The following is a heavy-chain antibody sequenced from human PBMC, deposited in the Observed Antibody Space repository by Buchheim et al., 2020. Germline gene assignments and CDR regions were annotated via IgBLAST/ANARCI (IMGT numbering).Heavy chain of an antibody. CDR2: IKQDGSEK. Sequence: EVQLVESGGGLVQPGGSLRLSCAASGFTFSSYWMSWVRQAPGKGLEWVANIKQDGSEKYYVDSVKGRFTISRDNAQKSLYLQMNSLRAEDTAVYYCARAFRYCSGGSCYSSFVFDYWGQGTL. V-gene: IGHV3-7*01. CDR1: GFTFSSYW. CDR3: ARAFRYCSGGSCYSSFVFDY. J-gene: IGHJ4*02. D-gene: IGHD2-15*01.